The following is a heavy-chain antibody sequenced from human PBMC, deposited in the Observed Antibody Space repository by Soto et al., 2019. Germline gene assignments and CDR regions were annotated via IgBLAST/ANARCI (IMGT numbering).Heavy chain of an antibody. D-gene: IGHD3-10*01. CDR2: IYYSGTT. CDR1: GGSISSADFF. J-gene: IGHJ4*02. V-gene: IGHV4-30-4*01. Sequence: LSLTCTVSGGSISSADFFWTWLRQPPGKGLEWLGYIYYSGTTYYNPSLKSRLIISIDTSRNQFSLSLNSVTAADTAVYFCAREPYLPMARNDFWGQGAQVTVSS. CDR3: AREPYLPMARNDF.